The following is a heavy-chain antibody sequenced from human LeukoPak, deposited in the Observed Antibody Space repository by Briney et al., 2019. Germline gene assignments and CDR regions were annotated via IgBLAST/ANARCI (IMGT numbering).Heavy chain of an antibody. D-gene: IGHD3-3*01. CDR3: ARVYDFSSGSHYMDV. CDR1: GGSFSSYY. Sequence: SETLSLTCAVYGGSFSSYYWSWIRQPPGKGLEWIGEINHSGSTNYNPSLKSRVTISVDTSKNQFSLKLSSVTAADTAVYYCARVYDFSSGSHYMDVWGKGTTVTVSS. V-gene: IGHV4-34*01. CDR2: INHSGST. J-gene: IGHJ6*03.